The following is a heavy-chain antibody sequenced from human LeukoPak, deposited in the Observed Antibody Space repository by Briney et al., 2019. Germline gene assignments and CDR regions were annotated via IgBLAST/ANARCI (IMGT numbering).Heavy chain of an antibody. J-gene: IGHJ3*02. CDR1: DGSISSGDYW. CDR3: ARQRGGGHWAFDI. Sequence: PSETLSLTCTVSDGSISSGDYWWGWIRQPPGKGLEWIGSIYYSGNTHYNPSLKSRVTISVDTSKDQFSLKLSSVTAADTAVYYCARQRGGGHWAFDIWGQGTMVTVSS. CDR2: IYYSGNT. V-gene: IGHV4-39*01. D-gene: IGHD2-21*02.